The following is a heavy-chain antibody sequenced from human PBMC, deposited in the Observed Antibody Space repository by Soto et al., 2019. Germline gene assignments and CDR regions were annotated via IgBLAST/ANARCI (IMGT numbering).Heavy chain of an antibody. J-gene: IGHJ3*01. D-gene: IGHD5-12*01. CDR2: IYSDGST. Sequence: EVQLVESGGGLVQPGGSLRLSCVGSGFTVSSSYMAWVRQAPGKGLEWVSVIYSDGSTYYADSVKGRFTISRDNSKNTLYLQMNSLRAEEMAVYYCARDGGGYESAFVVWGQGTMVSVSS. CDR1: GFTVSSSY. CDR3: ARDGGGYESAFVV. V-gene: IGHV3-66*01.